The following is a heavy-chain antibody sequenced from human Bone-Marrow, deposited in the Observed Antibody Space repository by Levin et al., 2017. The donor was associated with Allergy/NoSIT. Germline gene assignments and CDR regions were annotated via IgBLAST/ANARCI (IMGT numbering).Heavy chain of an antibody. D-gene: IGHD5-24*01. CDR1: GGSISSDNYY. V-gene: IGHV4-30-4*01. J-gene: IGHJ4*02. CDR2: TYYNGST. Sequence: SETLSLTCTVSGGSISSDNYYWTWIRQPPGKGLECIGYTYYNGSTYYNPSLKSRVTISVDTSKNQFSLKLDSVTAADSAVYYCARVRDGYNFGDYYFDSWGQGTLVIVSS. CDR3: ARVRDGYNFGDYYFDS.